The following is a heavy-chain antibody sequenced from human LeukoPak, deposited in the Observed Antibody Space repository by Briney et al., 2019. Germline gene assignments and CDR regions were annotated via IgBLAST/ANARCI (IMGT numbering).Heavy chain of an antibody. CDR3: AKDGRDSYGYGRYYYGMYV. J-gene: IGHJ6*02. Sequence: GGSLRLSCAASGFTFSSYGMHWVRQAPGKGLEWVAVISYDGSNKYYADSVKGRFTISRDNSKNTLYLQMNSLRAEDTAVYYCAKDGRDSYGYGRYYYGMYVWGQGDTVTVSS. V-gene: IGHV3-30*18. CDR2: ISYDGSNK. D-gene: IGHD5-18*01. CDR1: GFTFSSYG.